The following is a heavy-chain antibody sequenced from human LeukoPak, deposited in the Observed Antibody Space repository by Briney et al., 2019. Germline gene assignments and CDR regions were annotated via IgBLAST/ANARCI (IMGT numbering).Heavy chain of an antibody. V-gene: IGHV4-59*01. D-gene: IGHD6-13*01. CDR2: IYYSGST. Sequence: SGTLSLTCTVSGGSISNYYWSWIRQAPGRGLEWIGYIYYSGSTNYNPSLKSRVTISVDTSKNQFSLNPSSVTAADTAVYYCARVRGIAGRWVFDYWGQGTLVTVSS. CDR3: ARVRGIAGRWVFDY. CDR1: GGSISNYY. J-gene: IGHJ4*02.